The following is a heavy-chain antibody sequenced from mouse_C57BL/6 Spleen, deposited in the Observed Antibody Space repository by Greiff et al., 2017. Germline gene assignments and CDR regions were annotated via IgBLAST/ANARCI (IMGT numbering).Heavy chain of an antibody. J-gene: IGHJ4*01. CDR2: IYPGDGDT. CDR1: GYAFSSSW. D-gene: IGHD1-1*01. Sequence: VQLQQSGPELVKPGASVKISCKASGYAFSSSWLNWVKQRPGKGLEWIGRIYPGDGDTNYNGKFKGKATLTADKSSSTAYMQLISLTSEDSAVYCCARDNYGSPIYYYAMDYWGQGTSVTVSS. V-gene: IGHV1-82*01. CDR3: ARDNYGSPIYYYAMDY.